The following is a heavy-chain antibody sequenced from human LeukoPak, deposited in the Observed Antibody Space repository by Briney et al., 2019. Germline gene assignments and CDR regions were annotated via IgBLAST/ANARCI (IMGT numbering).Heavy chain of an antibody. Sequence: SETLSLTCTVSGYSISSGYYWGWIRQPPGKGLEWIGSIYHRGSTYYNPSLKSRVTISVDTSKNQFSLKLSSVTAADTAVYYCASVPPPRGYSGYPNMDVWGKGTTATVSS. D-gene: IGHD5-12*01. CDR2: IYHRGST. V-gene: IGHV4-38-2*02. J-gene: IGHJ6*03. CDR1: GYSISSGYY. CDR3: ASVPPPRGYSGYPNMDV.